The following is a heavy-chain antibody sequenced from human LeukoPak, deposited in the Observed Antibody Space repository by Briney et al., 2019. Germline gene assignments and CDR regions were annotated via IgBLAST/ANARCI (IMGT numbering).Heavy chain of an antibody. J-gene: IGHJ6*02. CDR1: GGSISSYY. Sequence: PSETPSLTCTVSGGSISSYYWSWIRQPPGKGLEWIGYIYYSGSTNYNLSLKSRVTISVDTSKNQFSLKLSSVTAADTAVYYCARGEQWLGISYYYYGMDVWGQGTTVTVSS. V-gene: IGHV4-59*01. D-gene: IGHD6-19*01. CDR3: ARGEQWLGISYYYYGMDV. CDR2: IYYSGST.